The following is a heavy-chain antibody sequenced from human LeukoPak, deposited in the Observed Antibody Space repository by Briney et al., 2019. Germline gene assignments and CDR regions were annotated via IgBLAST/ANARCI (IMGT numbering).Heavy chain of an antibody. CDR2: IYTSGST. CDR3: ARTREGGLLWFGEPHYDAFDI. J-gene: IGHJ3*02. D-gene: IGHD3-10*01. Sequence: SETLSLTCNVSGGSISSYYWTWIRQSPGKGLEWIGRIYTSGSTNYNPSLKSRVTISVDTSKNQFSLKLSSVTAADTAVYYCARTREGGLLWFGEPHYDAFDIWGQGTMVTVSS. CDR1: GGSISSYY. V-gene: IGHV4-4*08.